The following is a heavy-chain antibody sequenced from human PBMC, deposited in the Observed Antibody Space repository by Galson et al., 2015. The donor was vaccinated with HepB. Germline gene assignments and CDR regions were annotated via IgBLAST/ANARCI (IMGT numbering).Heavy chain of an antibody. Sequence: SLRLSCAASGFTFDDYAMHWVRQAPGKGLEWVSGISWNSGSIGYADSVKGRFTISRDNAKNSLYLQMNSLRAEDTALYYCAKDIRPDFDWFFNGLAFDIWGQGTMVTVSS. J-gene: IGHJ3*02. V-gene: IGHV3-9*01. CDR3: AKDIRPDFDWFFNGLAFDI. CDR1: GFTFDDYA. CDR2: ISWNSGSI. D-gene: IGHD3-9*01.